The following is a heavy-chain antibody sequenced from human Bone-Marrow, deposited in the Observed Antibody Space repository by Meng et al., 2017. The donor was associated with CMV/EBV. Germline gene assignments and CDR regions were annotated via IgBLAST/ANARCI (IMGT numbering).Heavy chain of an antibody. D-gene: IGHD3-22*01. J-gene: IGHJ3*02. CDR3: ARSSSGYDFGAFDI. V-gene: IGHV1-18*01. CDR2: ISAYNGNT. Sequence: ASVKVSCKASGYTFTSYGISWVRQAPGQGLEWMGWISAYNGNTNYAQKLQGRVTMTTDTSTSTAYMELRSLRSDDTAVYYCARSSSGYDFGAFDIWGQGTMVTVSS. CDR1: GYTFTSYG.